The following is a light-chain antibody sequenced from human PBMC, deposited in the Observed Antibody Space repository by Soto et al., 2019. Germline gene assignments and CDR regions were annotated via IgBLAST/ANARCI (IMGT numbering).Light chain of an antibody. Sequence: EIVMTQSPATLSASPGERATLSCRASQSVSSYLAWYQQKPGRAPSLLISDVSNRATGIPARFSGSGSRTDFTLTISSLEPEDFAVYYCHQHSNWPLTFGQGTKVDIK. CDR2: DVS. CDR1: QSVSSY. CDR3: HQHSNWPLT. V-gene: IGKV3-11*01. J-gene: IGKJ1*01.